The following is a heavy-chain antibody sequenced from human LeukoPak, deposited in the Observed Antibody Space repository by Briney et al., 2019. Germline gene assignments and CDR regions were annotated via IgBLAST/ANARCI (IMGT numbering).Heavy chain of an antibody. CDR3: ARQGKTVLKGLFDY. J-gene: IGHJ4*02. D-gene: IGHD4-17*01. CDR2: INHSGST. Sequence: NSSETLSLTCAVYGVSFSGYYWSWIRQPPGKGLEWIGEINHSGSTNYNPSLKGRVTISVDTSKNQFSLKLSSVTAADTAVYYCARQGKTVLKGLFDYWGQGTLVTVSS. V-gene: IGHV4-34*01. CDR1: GVSFSGYY.